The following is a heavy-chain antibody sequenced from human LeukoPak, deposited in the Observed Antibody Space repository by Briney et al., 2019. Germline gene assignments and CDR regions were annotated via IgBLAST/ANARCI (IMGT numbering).Heavy chain of an antibody. CDR1: GFTFSSYG. CDR2: IRYDGSNK. Sequence: GGSLRLSCAASGFTFSSYGMHWVRQAPGKGLEWVAFIRYDGSNKYYADSVKGRFTISRDNSKNTLYLQMNSLRAEDTAVYYCARDGSSMVRGVRWFDPWGQGTLVTVSS. D-gene: IGHD3-10*01. V-gene: IGHV3-30*02. J-gene: IGHJ5*02. CDR3: ARDGSSMVRGVRWFDP.